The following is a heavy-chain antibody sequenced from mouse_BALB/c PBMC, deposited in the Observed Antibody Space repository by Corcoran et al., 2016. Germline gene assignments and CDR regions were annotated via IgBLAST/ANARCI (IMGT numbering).Heavy chain of an antibody. CDR3: ARRAYYGSSHWYVDV. CDR1: GLSLSTSGMS. CDR2: IWWNDDK. V-gene: IGHV8-8*01. Sequence: HVTLKESGPGILPPSQTLSLTCSLSGLSLSTSGMSVVWIRQPSGKGLEWLAHIWWNDDKYYNQALKSRHTISKDTSNNQVFLKRASVVTADTATYYCARRAYYGSSHWYVDVWGAESTVTVSS. J-gene: IGHJ1*01. D-gene: IGHD1-1*01.